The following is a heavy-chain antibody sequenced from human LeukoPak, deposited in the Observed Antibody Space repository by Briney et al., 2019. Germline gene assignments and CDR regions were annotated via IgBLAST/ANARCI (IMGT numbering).Heavy chain of an antibody. CDR3: AKDQGSGWYRVDFDY. Sequence: GGSLRLSCAASGFTFSSYAMSWVRQAPGKGLECVSVISGSGGSTYYADSVKGRFTISRDNSKNTLYLQMNSLRAEDTAVYYCAKDQGSGWYRVDFDYWGQGTLVTVSS. CDR2: ISGSGGST. J-gene: IGHJ4*02. D-gene: IGHD6-19*01. V-gene: IGHV3-23*01. CDR1: GFTFSSYA.